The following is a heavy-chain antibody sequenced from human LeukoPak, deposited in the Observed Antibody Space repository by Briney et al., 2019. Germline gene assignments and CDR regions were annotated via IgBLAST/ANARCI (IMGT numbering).Heavy chain of an antibody. D-gene: IGHD1-14*01. CDR3: ARGPRNDP. V-gene: IGHV1-8*01. CDR2: VHPDTGYA. Sequence: ASVKVSCKTSGYPFTTYEINWVRQAAGQGLEWMGWVHPDTGYADYAQKFQGRVTMTSDASISTAYMELSSLRSDDTAVYFCARGPRNDPWGQGTLVTVSS. CDR1: GYPFTTYE. J-gene: IGHJ5*02.